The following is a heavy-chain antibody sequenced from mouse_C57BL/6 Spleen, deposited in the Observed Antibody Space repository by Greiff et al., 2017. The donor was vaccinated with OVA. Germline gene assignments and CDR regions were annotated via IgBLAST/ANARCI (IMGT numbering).Heavy chain of an antibody. J-gene: IGHJ2*01. CDR2: ISNGGGST. Sequence: EVKLMESGGGLVQPGGSLKLSCAASGFTFSDYYMYWVRQTPEKRLEWVAYISNGGGSTYYPDTVKRRFTISRDNAKNTLYLQMSRLKSEDTAMYYCARQWDYDGGFDYWGQGTTLTVSS. CDR3: ARQWDYDGGFDY. V-gene: IGHV5-12*01. CDR1: GFTFSDYY. D-gene: IGHD2-4*01.